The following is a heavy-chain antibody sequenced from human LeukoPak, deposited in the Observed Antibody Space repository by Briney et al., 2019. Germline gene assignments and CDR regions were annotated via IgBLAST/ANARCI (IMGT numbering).Heavy chain of an antibody. CDR3: ARDSGFIQLWPRQFQH. V-gene: IGHV1-2*02. J-gene: IGHJ1*01. CDR2: INPNSGGA. Sequence: ASVKVSCKASGYSLIGNYMHWVRQAPGQGLEWMGWINPNSGGANYAQKFQGRVTMTRDTSITTAYMELSRLTSDDTTVYYCARDSGFIQLWPRQFQHWGQGTLVTVSS. CDR1: GYSLIGNY. D-gene: IGHD5-18*01.